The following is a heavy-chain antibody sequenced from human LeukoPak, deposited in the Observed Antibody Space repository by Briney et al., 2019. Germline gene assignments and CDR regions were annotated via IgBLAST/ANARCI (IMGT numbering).Heavy chain of an antibody. Sequence: PGRSLRLSCAASGFTFSSYGMHWVRQAPGKGLEWVAVIWYDGSNKYYADSVKGRFTISRDNSKNTLYLQMNSLRAEDTAVYYCARDGVGVRFGELLSQDGVGALDYWGQGTLVTVSS. D-gene: IGHD3-10*01. CDR3: ARDGVGVRFGELLSQDGVGALDY. J-gene: IGHJ4*02. V-gene: IGHV3-33*01. CDR2: IWYDGSNK. CDR1: GFTFSSYG.